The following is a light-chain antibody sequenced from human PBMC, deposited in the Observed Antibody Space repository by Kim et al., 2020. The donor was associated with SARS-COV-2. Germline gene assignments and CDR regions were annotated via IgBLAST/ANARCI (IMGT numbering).Light chain of an antibody. CDR2: DAS. CDR1: QDISNY. Sequence: ASVGDRVTITCQASQDISNYLNWYQQKPGRAPKLLIYDASNLEAGVPSRFRGSGSGTDFTFTISSLQPEDIAKYYCQQYDNLPITFGQGTRLEIK. V-gene: IGKV1-33*01. CDR3: QQYDNLPIT. J-gene: IGKJ5*01.